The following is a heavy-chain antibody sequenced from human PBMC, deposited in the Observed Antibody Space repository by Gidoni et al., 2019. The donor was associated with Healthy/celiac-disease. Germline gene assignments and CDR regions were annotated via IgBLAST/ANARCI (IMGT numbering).Heavy chain of an antibody. CDR3: AKEGTTGFDY. D-gene: IGHD4-17*01. J-gene: IGHJ4*02. V-gene: IGHV3-30*18. CDR2: ISYDGSNK. Sequence: GMHWVRQAPGKGLEWVAVISYDGSNKYYADSVKGRFTISRDNSKNTLYLQMNSLRAEDTAVYYCAKEGTTGFDYWGQGTLVTVSS.